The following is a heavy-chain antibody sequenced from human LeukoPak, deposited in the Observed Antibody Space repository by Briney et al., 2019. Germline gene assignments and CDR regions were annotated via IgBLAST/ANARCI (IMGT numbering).Heavy chain of an antibody. D-gene: IGHD3-22*01. J-gene: IGHJ4*02. CDR3: AREHYYDNSGFYRDFDC. CDR2: ISYDGTNK. V-gene: IGHV3-30-3*01. CDR1: GFIFSTYA. Sequence: GSSLRLSCAASGFIFSTYAMHWVRQAPGKGLEWVALISYDGTNKYYADSVKGRITISRDNSKNTLYVQMNSLRPEDTAVYYCAREHYYDNSGFYRDFDCWGQGTLVTVSS.